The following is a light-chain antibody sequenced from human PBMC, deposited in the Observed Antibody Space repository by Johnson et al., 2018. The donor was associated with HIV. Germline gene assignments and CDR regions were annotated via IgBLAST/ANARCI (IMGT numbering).Light chain of an antibody. V-gene: IGLV1-51*01. J-gene: IGLJ1*01. CDR1: SSNIGNNY. CDR2: DNN. CDR3: VTWDSSMRTAF. Sequence: QSVLTQPPSVSAAPGQKVTISCSGSSSNIGNNYVSWYQQVPGTAPNLLIYDNNRRPSGIPAHFSGCQSGTSATLGITGLQTGDEADYYCVTWDSSMRTAFCVTGTKVTVL.